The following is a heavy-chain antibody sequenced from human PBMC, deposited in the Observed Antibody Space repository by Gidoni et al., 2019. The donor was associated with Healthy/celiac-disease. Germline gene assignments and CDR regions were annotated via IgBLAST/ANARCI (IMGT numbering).Heavy chain of an antibody. CDR2: IYHSGST. D-gene: IGHD3-16*01. J-gene: IGHJ3*02. Sequence: QVQLQESGPGLVKPSETLSLTCAVSGYSISSGYYWGWIRQPPGKGLEWIGSIYHSGSTYYNPSLKSRVTISVDTSKNQFSLKLSSVTAADTAVYYCARGDSADAFDIWGQGTMVTVSS. CDR3: ARGDSADAFDI. CDR1: GYSISSGYY. V-gene: IGHV4-38-2*01.